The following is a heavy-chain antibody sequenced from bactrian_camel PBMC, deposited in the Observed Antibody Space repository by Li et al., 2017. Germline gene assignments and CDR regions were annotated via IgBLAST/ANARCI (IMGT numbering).Heavy chain of an antibody. CDR1: GYTYSTYC. J-gene: IGHJ4*01. V-gene: IGHV3S53*01. CDR3: AAAYINSCPRTSDGYPF. D-gene: IGHD3*01. CDR2: IDSDGST. Sequence: HVQLVESGGGSVQAGGSLRLSCVSSGYTYSTYCMGWFRQSPGKEREGVAAIDSDGSTSYADSVRGRFTISQDNAKNTVYLQMNSLKPEDTAMYFCAAAYINSCPRTSDGYPFWGQGTQVTVS.